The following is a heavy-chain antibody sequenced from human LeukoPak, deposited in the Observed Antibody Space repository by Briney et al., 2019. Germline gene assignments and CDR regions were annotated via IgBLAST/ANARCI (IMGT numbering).Heavy chain of an antibody. CDR1: GFTFSSYA. CDR3: ARDPKLAAFIAVAGPPAGYYYYMDV. V-gene: IGHV3-30-3*01. J-gene: IGHJ6*03. Sequence: GGSLRLSCAASGFTFSSYAMHWVRQAPGKGLEWVAVISYDGSNKYDADSVKGRFTISRDNSKNTLYLQMNSLRAEDTAVYYCARDPKLAAFIAVAGPPAGYYYYMDVWGKGTTVTVSS. D-gene: IGHD6-19*01. CDR2: ISYDGSNK.